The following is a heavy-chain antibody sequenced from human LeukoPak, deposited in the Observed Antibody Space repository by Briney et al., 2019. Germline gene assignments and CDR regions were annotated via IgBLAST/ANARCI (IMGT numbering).Heavy chain of an antibody. D-gene: IGHD6-19*01. Sequence: ASVKVSCKTSGYTFTSYYMHWVRQAPGQGLEWMGWVNPTSGGTNYARKFQGRVTMTRDTSISTAYMELSRLRSDDTAVYFCARSNSGWYDGYYFDYWGQGTLVTVSS. CDR1: GYTFTSYY. CDR3: ARSNSGWYDGYYFDY. CDR2: VNPTSGGT. J-gene: IGHJ4*02. V-gene: IGHV1-2*02.